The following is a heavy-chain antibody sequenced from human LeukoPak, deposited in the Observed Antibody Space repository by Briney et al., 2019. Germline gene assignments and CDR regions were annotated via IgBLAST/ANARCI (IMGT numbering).Heavy chain of an antibody. V-gene: IGHV4-39*07. CDR2: INHSGST. CDR3: ARGRFWNDY. Sequence: SETLSLTCTVSGGSISSSSYYWSWIRQPPGKGLEWIGEINHSGSTNYNPSLKSRVTISVDTSKNQFSLKLSSVTAADTAVYYCARGRFWNDYWGQGTLVTVSS. D-gene: IGHD1-1*01. J-gene: IGHJ4*02. CDR1: GGSISSSSYY.